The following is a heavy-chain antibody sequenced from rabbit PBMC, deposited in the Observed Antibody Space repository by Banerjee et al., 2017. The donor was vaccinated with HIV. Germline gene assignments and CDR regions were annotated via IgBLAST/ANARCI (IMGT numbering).Heavy chain of an antibody. V-gene: IGHV1S45*01. J-gene: IGHJ4*01. Sequence: QEQLEESGGDLVKPEGSLTLTCTASGFTFSTSYYMCWVRQTPGKGLEWIACISALTGNTYYASWAKGRFTISKTSSTTVTLQMTSLTAADTATYFCARTGYVDYSYATLWGPGTLVTVS. CDR3: ARTGYVDYSYATL. CDR2: ISALTGNT. D-gene: IGHD6-1*01. CDR1: GFTFSTSYY.